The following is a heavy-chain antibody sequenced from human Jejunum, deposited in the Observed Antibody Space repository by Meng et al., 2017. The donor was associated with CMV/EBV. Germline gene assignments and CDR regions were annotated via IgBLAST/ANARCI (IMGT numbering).Heavy chain of an antibody. D-gene: IGHD3-3*01. CDR1: GFTVSSNS. Sequence: SGFTVSSNSLSGVRQATGKGLEWVSIIYSGGSTYYEDSVKGRFTISRDTSKNTLYLHMNSLRADDTAIYYCARDFWQQGYYYGMDVWGQGTTVTVSS. V-gene: IGHV3-66*01. CDR3: ARDFWQQGYYYGMDV. CDR2: IYSGGST. J-gene: IGHJ6*02.